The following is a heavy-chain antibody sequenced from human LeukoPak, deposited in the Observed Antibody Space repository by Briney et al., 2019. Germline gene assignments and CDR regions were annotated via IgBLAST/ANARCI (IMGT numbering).Heavy chain of an antibody. J-gene: IGHJ3*02. D-gene: IGHD3-22*01. CDR3: AREPLYYYDISGYLAFDI. Sequence: PGESLRLSCAASGFTFSDDYMSWIRQAPGKGLEWDSYMSSSVSTIYYADSVKGRFPISSDNAKNSLYLQMHSLRAEATAVYYCAREPLYYYDISGYLAFDIWGQGTMVTVSS. V-gene: IGHV3-11*01. CDR2: MSSSVSTI. CDR1: GFTFSDDY.